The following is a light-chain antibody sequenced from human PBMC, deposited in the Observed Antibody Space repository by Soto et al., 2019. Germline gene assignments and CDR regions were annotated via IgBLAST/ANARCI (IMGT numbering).Light chain of an antibody. Sequence: EVVLTQSPATLSLSPVERATLSCRASQSVSSYLAWYQQKPGQAPRLLIYDASSRATGIPDRFSGGGSGTDFTLTISRLEPEDFAVYYRQQFSSYPLTFGGGTKVDIK. V-gene: IGKV3-11*01. CDR3: QQFSSYPLT. CDR1: QSVSSY. CDR2: DAS. J-gene: IGKJ4*01.